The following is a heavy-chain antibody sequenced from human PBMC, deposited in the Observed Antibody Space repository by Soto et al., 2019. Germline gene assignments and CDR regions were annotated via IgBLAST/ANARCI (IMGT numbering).Heavy chain of an antibody. Sequence: GGSLRLSCAASGFTFSNYAMSWVRQAPGKGLEWVSLVSATAGTTYYTDSVKGRFTISRDNSKNTLYLQMNSLRAEDTAVYYCAKAISGSNLYHYSMDVWGQGTTVTVSS. J-gene: IGHJ6*02. CDR2: VSATAGTT. CDR3: AKAISGSNLYHYSMDV. CDR1: GFTFSNYA. D-gene: IGHD1-26*01. V-gene: IGHV3-23*01.